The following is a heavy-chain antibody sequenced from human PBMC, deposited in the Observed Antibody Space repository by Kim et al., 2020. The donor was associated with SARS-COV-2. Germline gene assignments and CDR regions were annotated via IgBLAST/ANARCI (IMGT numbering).Heavy chain of an antibody. Sequence: SETLSLTCAVYGGSFSGYYWSWIRQPPGKGLEWIGEINHSGSTNYNPSLKSRVTISVDTSKNQFSLKLSSVTAADTAVYYCARGLYGVRGVAALYYFDYWGQGTLVTVSS. CDR3: ARGLYGVRGVAALYYFDY. D-gene: IGHD3-10*01. J-gene: IGHJ4*02. CDR1: GGSFSGYY. CDR2: INHSGST. V-gene: IGHV4-34*01.